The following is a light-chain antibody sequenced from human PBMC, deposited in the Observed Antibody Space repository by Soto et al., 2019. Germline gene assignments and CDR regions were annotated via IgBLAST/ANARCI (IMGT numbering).Light chain of an antibody. CDR2: AAS. Sequence: EFVMTQSPATLSVSAGERATLSCRASQSVSSNLAWYQQKLGQAPRLLIYAASTRATGIPARFSGSGSGTEFTLTLSSLQSEVLAVYYCQQYNNWPWMFGPGTKVEIK. CDR3: QQYNNWPWM. V-gene: IGKV3-15*01. CDR1: QSVSSN. J-gene: IGKJ1*01.